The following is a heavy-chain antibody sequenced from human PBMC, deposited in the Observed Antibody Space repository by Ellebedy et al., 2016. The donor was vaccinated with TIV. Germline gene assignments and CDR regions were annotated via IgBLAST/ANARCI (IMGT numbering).Heavy chain of an antibody. CDR3: AIKAAGYFDY. CDR2: IYHSGST. Sequence: SETLSLTCAVSGGSINSSNWWSWVRQPPGKGLEWIGEIYHSGSTNYNPSLKSRVTISVDMSKNQFSLKLSSVTAADTAVYYCAIKAAGYFDYWGQGTLVTVSS. J-gene: IGHJ4*02. V-gene: IGHV4-4*02. CDR1: GGSINSSNW. D-gene: IGHD6-13*01.